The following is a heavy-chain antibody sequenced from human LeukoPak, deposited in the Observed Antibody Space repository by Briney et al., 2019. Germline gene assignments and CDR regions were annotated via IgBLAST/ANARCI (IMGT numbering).Heavy chain of an antibody. D-gene: IGHD5-18*01. J-gene: IGHJ4*02. CDR2: IYYSGST. Sequence: SETLSLTCTVSGGSMSPYHWGWIRQPPGKGLEWTGYIYYSGSTNYNPSLKSRVTISVDTSKNQFSLKLSSVTAADTAVYYCARGPRGYSFDYWGQGTLVTVSS. CDR3: ARGPRGYSFDY. CDR1: GGSMSPYH. V-gene: IGHV4-59*12.